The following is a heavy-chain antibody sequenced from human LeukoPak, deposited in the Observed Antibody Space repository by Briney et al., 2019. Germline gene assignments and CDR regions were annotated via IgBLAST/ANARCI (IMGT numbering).Heavy chain of an antibody. CDR1: GGTFSSYA. J-gene: IGHJ4*02. V-gene: IGHV1-69*06. CDR2: IIPIFGTA. D-gene: IGHD2-15*01. Sequence: ASVKVSCKASGGTFSSYAVSWVRQAPGQGLEWMGGIIPIFGTANYAQKFQGRVTITADKSTSTAYMELSSLRSEDTAVYYCATYCSGGSCYPYWGQGTLVTVSS. CDR3: ATYCSGGSCYPY.